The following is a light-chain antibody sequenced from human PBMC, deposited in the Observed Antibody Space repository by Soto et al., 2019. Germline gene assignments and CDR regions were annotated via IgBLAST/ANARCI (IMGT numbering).Light chain of an antibody. CDR2: EGS. CDR1: SSDVGSYKL. J-gene: IGLJ1*01. Sequence: QSALTQPASVSGSPGQSITISCTGTSSDVGSYKLVSWYQQHPGKAPKLMIYEGSKRPSGVSNRFSGSKSGNTASLTISGLQAEYEADYYCCSYAGSSTFYVFGTGTKVTVL. CDR3: CSYAGSSTFYV. V-gene: IGLV2-23*01.